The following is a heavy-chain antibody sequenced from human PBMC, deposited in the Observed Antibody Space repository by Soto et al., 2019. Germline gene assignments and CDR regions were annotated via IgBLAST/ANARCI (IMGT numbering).Heavy chain of an antibody. Sequence: QVQLQQWGAGLLKPSETLSLTCAVYGGSFSGYYWSWIRQPPGKGLEWIGEINHSGSTNYNPSLKSRVTISVDTSKNQFSLKLSSVTAADTAVYYCARGYSSDWFDPWGQGTLVTVSS. CDR1: GGSFSGYY. J-gene: IGHJ5*02. D-gene: IGHD2-15*01. CDR3: ARGYSSDWFDP. CDR2: INHSGST. V-gene: IGHV4-34*01.